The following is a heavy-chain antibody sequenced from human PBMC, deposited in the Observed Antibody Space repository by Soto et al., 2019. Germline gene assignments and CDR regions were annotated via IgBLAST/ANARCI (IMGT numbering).Heavy chain of an antibody. CDR3: AKGLEVGVLHYGMHV. Sequence: QVQVVESGGGVVQPGRSLRLSCVASGFAFSSYGMHWVRQAPGKGLEWVAVISHDGNKKYYVDSVKGRFTVSRDNSKNTVFLQMSSLRAEDTAVFYCAKGLEVGVLHYGMHVWGQGTTVTVSS. V-gene: IGHV3-30*18. D-gene: IGHD3-16*01. J-gene: IGHJ6*02. CDR1: GFAFSSYG. CDR2: ISHDGNKK.